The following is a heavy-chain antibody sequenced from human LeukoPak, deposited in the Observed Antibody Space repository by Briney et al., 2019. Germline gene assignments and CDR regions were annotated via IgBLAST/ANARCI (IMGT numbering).Heavy chain of an antibody. CDR1: GGSISSYY. CDR3: AREGPSKVYAIRLGLGSQRGDAFDI. J-gene: IGHJ3*02. D-gene: IGHD2-8*01. Sequence: SETLSLTCTVSGGSISSYYWSWIRQPPGKGLEWIGYIYYSGSTNYNPSLKSRVTISVDTSKNQFSLKLSSVTAADTAVYYCAREGPSKVYAIRLGLGSQRGDAFDIWGQGTMVTVSS. CDR2: IYYSGST. V-gene: IGHV4-59*01.